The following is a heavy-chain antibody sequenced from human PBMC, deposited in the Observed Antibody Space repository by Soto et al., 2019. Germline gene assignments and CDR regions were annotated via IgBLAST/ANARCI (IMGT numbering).Heavy chain of an antibody. V-gene: IGHV3-30*18. CDR1: GLTFSSYG. CDR2: ISYDGSNE. J-gene: IGHJ4*02. D-gene: IGHD3-22*01. Sequence: QVQLVESGGGVVQPGGSLRLSCAASGLTFSSYGMHWVRQAPGKGLEWVAHISYDGSNEHYVASVKGRFTISRDNSKNSLYLQMTSLRAEDTAVYYCAEDSYYHDRTGYYSFDYWGQGTLVTVSS. CDR3: AEDSYYHDRTGYYSFDY.